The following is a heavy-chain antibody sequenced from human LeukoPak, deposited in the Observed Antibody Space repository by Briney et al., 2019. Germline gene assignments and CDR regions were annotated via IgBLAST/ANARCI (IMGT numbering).Heavy chain of an antibody. CDR3: AKGEYCSGGICRQTDAFDI. J-gene: IGHJ3*02. V-gene: IGHV3-23*01. D-gene: IGHD2-15*01. Sequence: RPGGSLRLSCAASGFTFSSYAMSWVRQTAGKWLVWVSAIIGSGGSTYYADSVKGRFTISRDNSKNTLYLQMNSLRAEDTAVYYCAKGEYCSGGICRQTDAFDIRGQGTMVTVSS. CDR2: IIGSGGST. CDR1: GFTFSSYA.